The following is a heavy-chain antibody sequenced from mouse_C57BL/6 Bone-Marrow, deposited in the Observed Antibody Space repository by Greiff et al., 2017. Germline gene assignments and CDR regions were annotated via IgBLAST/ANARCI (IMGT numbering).Heavy chain of an antibody. D-gene: IGHD1-1*01. J-gene: IGHJ2*01. CDR1: GFTFSSYA. CDR2: ISDGGSYT. CDR3: AIVAGGFDY. Sequence: DVMLVESGGGLVKPGGSLKLSCAASGFTFSSYAMSWVRQTPEKRLEWVATISDGGSYTYYPDNVKGRFTISRDNAKNNLYLQMSHLKSEDTAMYYCAIVAGGFDYWAQGTTLTVSS. V-gene: IGHV5-4*03.